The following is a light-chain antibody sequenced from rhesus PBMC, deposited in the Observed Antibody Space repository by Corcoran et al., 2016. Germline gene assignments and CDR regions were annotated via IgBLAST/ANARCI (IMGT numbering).Light chain of an antibody. CDR2: GEP. CDR1: QGIIND. Sequence: DIQMTQSPSSLSASVGDRVTITCRASQGIINDLAWYQQKPGETPTLLIYGEPSLQSGIPSRFSGSGSGTDFTLTISSLQPEDFATYYCQHYYSTPFTFDPGTKLDIK. CDR3: QHYYSTPFT. V-gene: IGKV1-33*02. J-gene: IGKJ3*01.